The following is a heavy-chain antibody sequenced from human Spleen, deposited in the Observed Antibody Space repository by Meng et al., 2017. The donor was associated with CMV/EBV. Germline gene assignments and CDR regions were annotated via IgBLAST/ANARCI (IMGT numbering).Heavy chain of an antibody. CDR2: INPSGGFI. D-gene: IGHD2-2*01. CDR3: ARDPGNTVVIPSALGYFDY. J-gene: IGHJ4*01. V-gene: IGHV1-46*01. CDR1: GYMFTGHY. Sequence: ASVKVSCKASGYMFTGHYMHWVRQAPGQGLEWMGMINPSGGFIGYAQKFQGRITVTWETSTSTVYMELSSLRSEDTAVYYCARDPGNTVVIPSALGYFDYWGQGTPVTVSS.